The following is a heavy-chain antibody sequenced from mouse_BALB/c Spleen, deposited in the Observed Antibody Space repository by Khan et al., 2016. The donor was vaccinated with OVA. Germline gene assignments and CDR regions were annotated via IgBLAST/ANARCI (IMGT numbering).Heavy chain of an antibody. Sequence: VQLQQSGPELVKPGASVKISCKASGYSFAGYFMNWVKQSHGKSLEWIGRINPYNGDTFYNQKFKGTATLTVDKSSGTAHMELRSLTSEDSAVYYCGRGSYFYYFDYWGQGTTLTVSS. CDR3: GRGSYFYYFDY. V-gene: IGHV1-20*01. CDR2: INPYNGDT. J-gene: IGHJ2*01. CDR1: GYSFAGYF. D-gene: IGHD1-1*01.